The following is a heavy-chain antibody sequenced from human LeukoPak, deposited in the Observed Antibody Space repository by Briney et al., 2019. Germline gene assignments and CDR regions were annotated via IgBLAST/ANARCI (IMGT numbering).Heavy chain of an antibody. J-gene: IGHJ6*02. CDR2: IYYSGST. CDR1: GDSISSGDYY. CDR3: AREAVTTSSYYYYGMDV. V-gene: IGHV4-30-4*01. Sequence: SETLSLTCTVAGDSISSGDYYWSWIRQPPGKGLEWTGYIYYSGSTYYNPSLKSRVTISVDTSKNQFSLNLSSVTAADTAVYYCAREAVTTSSYYYYGMDVWGQGTTVTVSS. D-gene: IGHD4-11*01.